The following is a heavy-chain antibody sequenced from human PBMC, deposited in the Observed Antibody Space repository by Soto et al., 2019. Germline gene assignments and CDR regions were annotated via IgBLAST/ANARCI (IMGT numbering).Heavy chain of an antibody. CDR2: ISGSGGST. CDR1: GFTFSSYA. D-gene: IGHD3-10*01. J-gene: IGHJ5*02. V-gene: IGHV3-23*01. CDR3: ARDSGENWFDP. Sequence: GGSLRLSCAASGFTFSSYAMSWVRQAPGKGLEWVPAISGSGGSTYYADSVKGRFAISRDNSKNTLYLQMNSLRAEDTAVYYCARDSGENWFDPWGQGTLVTVSS.